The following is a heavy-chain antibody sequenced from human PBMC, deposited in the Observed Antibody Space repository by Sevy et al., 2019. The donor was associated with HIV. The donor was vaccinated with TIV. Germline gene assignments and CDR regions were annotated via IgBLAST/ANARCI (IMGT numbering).Heavy chain of an antibody. J-gene: IGHJ4*02. V-gene: IGHV3-30*03. CDR1: GFTFTNYD. CDR3: ARLVSCGGDCYYLDS. D-gene: IGHD2-21*02. CDR2: ISHDGRYK. Sequence: GGSLRLSCAASGFTFTNYDLHWVRHAPGKGLDWVAVISHDGRYKNYGDSVKVRFTISRDNLRNTLFLQMDTLRPDDTAVYFCARLVSCGGDCYYLDSWGQGALVTVSS.